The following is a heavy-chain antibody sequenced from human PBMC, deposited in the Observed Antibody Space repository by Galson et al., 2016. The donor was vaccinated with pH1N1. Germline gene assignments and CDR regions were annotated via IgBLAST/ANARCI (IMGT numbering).Heavy chain of an antibody. CDR1: GDSMISGY. D-gene: IGHD1-1*01. CDR2: IYYSGNT. Sequence: ETLSLTCSVSGDSMISGYWVWIRQPPGKGLEWIGYIYYSGNTNYNPSLKSRVTISIDTSRRHFSLNLSSVAAADTAVYYCASLAASSTLDYHYGIDAWGQGTTVIVSS. CDR3: ASLAASSTLDYHYGIDA. V-gene: IGHV4-59*01. J-gene: IGHJ6*02.